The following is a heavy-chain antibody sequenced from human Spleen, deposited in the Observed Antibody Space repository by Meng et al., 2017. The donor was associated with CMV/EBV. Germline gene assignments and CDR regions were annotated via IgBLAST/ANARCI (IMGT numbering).Heavy chain of an antibody. CDR3: ARDCCSAAGMSVDY. J-gene: IGHJ4*02. CDR1: GFTFSSYA. D-gene: IGHD6-13*01. Sequence: QVQLVESGGGVVQPGRSLRLSCAASGFTFSSYAMHWVRQAPGKGLEWVAVISYDGSNKYYADSVKGRFTISRDNSKNTLYLQMNSLRAEDTAVYYCARDCCSAAGMSVDYWGQGTLVTVAS. V-gene: IGHV3-30-3*01. CDR2: ISYDGSNK.